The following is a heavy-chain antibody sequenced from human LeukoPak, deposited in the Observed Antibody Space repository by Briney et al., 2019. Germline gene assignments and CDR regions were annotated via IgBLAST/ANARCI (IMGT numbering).Heavy chain of an antibody. V-gene: IGHV1-69*13. Sequence: ASVKVSCKASGGTFSSYAISWVRQAPGQGLEWMGGIIPIFGTANYAQKFQGRVAITADESTSTAYMELSSLRSEDTAVYHCARDERERGAFDIWGQGTMVTVSS. CDR1: GGTFSSYA. CDR3: ARDERERGAFDI. CDR2: IIPIFGTA. J-gene: IGHJ3*02. D-gene: IGHD1-1*01.